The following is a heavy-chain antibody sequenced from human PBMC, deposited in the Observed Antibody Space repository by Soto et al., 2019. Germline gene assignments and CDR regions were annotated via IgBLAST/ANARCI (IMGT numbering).Heavy chain of an antibody. CDR1: GGTFSNYA. J-gene: IGHJ4*02. V-gene: IGHV1-69*06. D-gene: IGHD3-3*01. CDR2: IIPIFGTP. Sequence: QVQLVQSGAEVQKPGSSVKVSCKASGGTFSNYAVSWVRQAPGQGLEWMGGIIPIFGTPNYAQKFQGRVTFTADKSTSTAYMELSSLRSEDTAVYYCARGDYDLWSGDTGADYWGQGTLVTVSS. CDR3: ARGDYDLWSGDTGADY.